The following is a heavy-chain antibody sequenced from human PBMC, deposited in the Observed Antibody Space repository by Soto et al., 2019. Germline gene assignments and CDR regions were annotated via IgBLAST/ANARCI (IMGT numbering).Heavy chain of an antibody. CDR3: ATGYSKAANPQVRYFDP. V-gene: IGHV3-48*03. CDR2: ISDSGSIS. Sequence: PGGSLRLSCTSSGFTFSFYDMNWVRQAPGKGLEWISYISDSGSISYYADSVKGRFTISRDNAKNSLYLQMNSLRAEDTAVYYCATGYSKAANPQVRYFDPWGQGTLVTVSS. J-gene: IGHJ5*02. CDR1: GFTFSFYD. D-gene: IGHD2-15*01.